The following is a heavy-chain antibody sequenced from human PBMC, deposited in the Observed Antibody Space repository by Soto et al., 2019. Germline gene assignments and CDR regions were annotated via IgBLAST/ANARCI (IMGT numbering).Heavy chain of an antibody. CDR2: SRNRVNSHTT. Sequence: EVQLVESGGGLVQPGGSLRLSCAASGFTFSDHYMDWVRQAPGKGLEWVARSRNRVNSHTTEYAASVKGRCTVSRDESKSPLYLQMNSLKIEDTAVYYCTRGLLGGAPSYTFHGMDVWGQGTTVTVSS. CDR1: GFTFSDHY. CDR3: TRGLLGGAPSYTFHGMDV. D-gene: IGHD1-26*01. J-gene: IGHJ6*01. V-gene: IGHV3-72*01.